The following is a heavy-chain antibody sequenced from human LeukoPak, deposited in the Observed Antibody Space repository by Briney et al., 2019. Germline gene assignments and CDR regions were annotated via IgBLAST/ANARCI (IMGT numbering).Heavy chain of an antibody. Sequence: GGSLRLSCSASGFTFSDYDMNWVRQAPGKGLEWVSSISYLSSHVYYGDSVKDRFSISRDNAKNSLFLQMNSLRAEDTAVYYCARVATVTTDFDYWGLGTLVTVSS. J-gene: IGHJ4*02. CDR1: GFTFSDYD. CDR2: ISYLSSHV. V-gene: IGHV3-21*01. CDR3: ARVATVTTDFDY. D-gene: IGHD4-17*01.